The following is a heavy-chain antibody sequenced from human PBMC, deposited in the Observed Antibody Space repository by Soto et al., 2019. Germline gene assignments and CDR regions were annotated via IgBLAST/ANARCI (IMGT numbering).Heavy chain of an antibody. Sequence: GGSLRLACAASGFTFSRYAMSWVRQAPGKGLEWVSAISGSGGSTYYADSVKGRFTISRDNSKNTLYLQMNSLRAEDTAVYYCATASGYSGYKRAPIEYWGQGTLVTVSS. D-gene: IGHD5-12*01. V-gene: IGHV3-23*01. CDR3: ATASGYSGYKRAPIEY. CDR2: ISGSGGST. CDR1: GFTFSRYA. J-gene: IGHJ4*02.